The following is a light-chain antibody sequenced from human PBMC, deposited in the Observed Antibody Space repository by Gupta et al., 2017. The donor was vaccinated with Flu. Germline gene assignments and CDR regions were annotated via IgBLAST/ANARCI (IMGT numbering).Light chain of an antibody. J-gene: IGLJ2*01. CDR3: AAWDDSLSAPV. Sequence: QSVLTQPPSASGTPGQRVIIACPWSTSNIGSNYVYWYQQFPGTAPKLLIYRNNQRPSGVPDRISGSKSGTSASLAISGLRSDDDADYYCAAWDDSLSAPVFGGGTKLTGL. CDR1: TSNIGSNY. V-gene: IGLV1-47*01. CDR2: RNN.